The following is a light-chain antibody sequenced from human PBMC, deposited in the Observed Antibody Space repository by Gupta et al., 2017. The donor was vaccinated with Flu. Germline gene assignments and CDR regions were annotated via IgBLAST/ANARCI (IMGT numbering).Light chain of an antibody. CDR1: QSISSY. CDR2: AAS. J-gene: IGKJ5*01. CDR3: QQRDSTPIT. V-gene: IGKV1-39*01. Sequence: PSSLSASVGDRVTITCRASQSISSYLNWYQQKPGKAPKLLIYAASSLQSGVPSRFSGSGSGTDFTLTINRLQPEDFATYYCQQRDSTPITFGQGTRLEIK.